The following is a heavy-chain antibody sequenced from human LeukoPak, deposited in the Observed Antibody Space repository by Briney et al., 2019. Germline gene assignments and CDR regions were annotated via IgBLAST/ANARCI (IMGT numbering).Heavy chain of an antibody. J-gene: IGHJ6*02. V-gene: IGHV3-9*01. Sequence: GGSLRLSCAASGFTFDDYAMHWVRQAPGKGLEWVSGISWNSGSTGYADSVKGRFTISRDNARNSLYLQMNSLRAEATVLYYCAKDIYGSGSYYYDYGMDVWGQGTTVTVSS. D-gene: IGHD3-10*01. CDR1: GFTFDDYA. CDR2: ISWNSGST. CDR3: AKDIYGSGSYYYDYGMDV.